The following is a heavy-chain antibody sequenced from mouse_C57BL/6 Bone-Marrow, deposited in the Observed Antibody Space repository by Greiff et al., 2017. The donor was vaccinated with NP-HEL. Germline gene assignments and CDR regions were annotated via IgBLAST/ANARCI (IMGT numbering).Heavy chain of an antibody. Sequence: VKLMESGAELARPGASVKLSCTASGYTFTSYGISWVKQRTGQGLEWIGEIYPRSGNTYYNEKFKGKATLTADKSSSTAYMELRSLTSEDSAVYFCGGQLRLYYFDYWGQGTTLTVSS. V-gene: IGHV1-81*01. J-gene: IGHJ2*01. CDR1: GYTFTSYG. D-gene: IGHD3-2*02. CDR3: GGQLRLYYFDY. CDR2: IYPRSGNT.